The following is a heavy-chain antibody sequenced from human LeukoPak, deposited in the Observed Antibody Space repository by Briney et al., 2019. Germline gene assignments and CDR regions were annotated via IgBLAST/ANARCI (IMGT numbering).Heavy chain of an antibody. Sequence: SVKVSCKASGGTFGSYAISWVRQAPGQGLEWMGGIIPIFGTANYAQKFQGRVTITADESTSTAYMELSSLRSEDTAVYYCARGRYYYDSSGYRFEYFQHWGQGTLVTVSS. CDR3: ARGRYYYDSSGYRFEYFQH. J-gene: IGHJ1*01. CDR1: GGTFGSYA. V-gene: IGHV1-69*13. D-gene: IGHD3-22*01. CDR2: IIPIFGTA.